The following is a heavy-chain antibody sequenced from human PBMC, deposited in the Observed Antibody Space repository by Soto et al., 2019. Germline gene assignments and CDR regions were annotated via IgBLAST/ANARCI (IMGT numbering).Heavy chain of an antibody. CDR2: VSYDGSNK. CDR1: GFTFNSYG. Sequence: QVQLVESGGGVVQPGRSLRLACAASGFTFNSYGMHWVRQAPGKGLEWMAVVSYDGSNKYYADSVRGQFIISRDNSNNTLYLQMNSLRAEDAAVYYCAREGWLQGYYFDSWGQGTLVTVSS. CDR3: AREGWLQGYYFDS. V-gene: IGHV3-33*01. J-gene: IGHJ4*02. D-gene: IGHD5-12*01.